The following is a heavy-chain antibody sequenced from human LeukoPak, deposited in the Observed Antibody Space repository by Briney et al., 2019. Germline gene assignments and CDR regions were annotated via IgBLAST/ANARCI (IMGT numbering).Heavy chain of an antibody. CDR2: MNPNSGNT. Sequence: GASVKASCKASGYTFTSYAINWVRQATGQGLEWMGWMNPNSGNTGYAQKFQGRVTLTRDTDISTAYTELSSLRSEDTAVSYCARECITMVRGVIAYNWFDPWGQGTLVTVSS. CDR3: ARECITMVRGVIAYNWFDP. D-gene: IGHD3-10*01. J-gene: IGHJ5*02. CDR1: GYTFTSYA. V-gene: IGHV1-8*01.